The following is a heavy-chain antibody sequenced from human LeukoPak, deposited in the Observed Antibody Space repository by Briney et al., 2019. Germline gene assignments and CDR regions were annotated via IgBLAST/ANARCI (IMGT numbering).Heavy chain of an antibody. CDR3: ARVGLLWFDY. D-gene: IGHD3-10*01. J-gene: IGHJ5*01. CDR1: GFTFDDYA. Sequence: GGSLRLSCAASGFTFDDYAMHWVRQAPGKGLEWVSGISWNSGSIDYADSVKGRFTISRDNAKNSLYLQMNSLRAEDTAVYYCARVGLLWFDYWGQGTLVTVSS. CDR2: ISWNSGSI. V-gene: IGHV3-9*01.